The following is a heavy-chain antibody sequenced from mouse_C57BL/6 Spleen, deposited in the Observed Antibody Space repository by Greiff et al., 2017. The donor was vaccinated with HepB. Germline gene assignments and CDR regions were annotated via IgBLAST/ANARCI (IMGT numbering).Heavy chain of an antibody. CDR3: ARDYDGFAY. CDR1: GYSFTGYY. CDR2: INPSTGGT. Sequence: EVQGVESGPELVKPGASVKISCKASGYSFTGYYMNWVKQSPEKSLEWIGEINPSTGGTTYNQKFKAKATLTVDKSSSTAYMQLKSLTSEDSAVYYCARDYDGFAYWGQGTLVTVSA. J-gene: IGHJ3*01. V-gene: IGHV1-42*01. D-gene: IGHD2-4*01.